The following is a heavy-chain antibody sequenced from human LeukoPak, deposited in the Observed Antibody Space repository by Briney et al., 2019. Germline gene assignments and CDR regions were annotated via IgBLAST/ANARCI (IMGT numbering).Heavy chain of an antibody. V-gene: IGHV1-2*02. CDR2: INPNSGGT. CDR1: GYTFSDYY. J-gene: IGHJ4*02. D-gene: IGHD5-24*01. Sequence: GASVKVSCKASGYTFSDYYMYWVRQAPGQGPEWMGWINPNSGGTNYAQKFQGRVTMTRDTSINTAYVEVGRLRSDDTAVYYCARDPSSRGNFDHWGQGTLVTVSS. CDR3: ARDPSSRGNFDH.